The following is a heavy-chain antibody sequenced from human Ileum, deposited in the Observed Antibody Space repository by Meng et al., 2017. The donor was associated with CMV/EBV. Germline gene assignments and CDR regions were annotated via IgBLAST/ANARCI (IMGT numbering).Heavy chain of an antibody. Sequence: GESLKISCAASGFTFNNYAMSWVRQAPGKGLEWVSTITGSGDRTYYVDSVKGRFTISRDNSKNTLYLQMSSLRAEDTALYFCVKGMTTVTIYGMDVWGQGTTVTVSS. D-gene: IGHD4-17*01. J-gene: IGHJ6*02. CDR1: GFTFNNYA. CDR2: ITGSGDRT. V-gene: IGHV3-23*01. CDR3: VKGMTTVTIYGMDV.